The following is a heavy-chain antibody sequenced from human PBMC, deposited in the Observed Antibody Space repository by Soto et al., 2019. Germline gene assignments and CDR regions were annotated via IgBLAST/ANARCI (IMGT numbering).Heavy chain of an antibody. CDR1: GGSINNGDYY. CDR2: LHDSGST. V-gene: IGHV4-31*03. D-gene: IGHD2-15*01. J-gene: IGHJ4*02. Sequence: QVQLQESGPGLVKPSQTLSLICTVSGGSINNGDYYWTWIRQHPGKGLEWIGFLHDSGSTYYNSSPKXRXTVXVDTSKHHFSLQLTSVTAADTAMYYCARHGGSGPTRDYFSYWGQGILVTVSS. CDR3: ARHGGSGPTRDYFSY.